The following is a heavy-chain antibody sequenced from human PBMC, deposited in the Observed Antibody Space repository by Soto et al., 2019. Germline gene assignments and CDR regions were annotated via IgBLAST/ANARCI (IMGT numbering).Heavy chain of an antibody. V-gene: IGHV1-2*04. CDR2: INPNSGGT. CDR3: ARDPYYYDSSGAGGMDV. J-gene: IGHJ6*02. D-gene: IGHD3-22*01. Sequence: ASVKVSCKASGYTFTGYYMHWVRQAPGQGLEWMGWINPNSGGTNYAQKFQGWVTMTRDTSISTAYMELSRLRSDDTAVYYCARDPYYYDSSGAGGMDVWGQGTKVTVSS. CDR1: GYTFTGYY.